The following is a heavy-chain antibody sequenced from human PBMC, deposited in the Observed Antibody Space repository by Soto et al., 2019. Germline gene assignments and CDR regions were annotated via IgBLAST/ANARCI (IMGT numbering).Heavy chain of an antibody. V-gene: IGHV4-30-4*01. Sequence: SETLSLTCTVSGGSISSGDYYWSWIRQPPGKGLEWIGYIYYSGSTYYNPSLKSRVTISVDTSKNQFSLKLSSVTAADTAVYYCARGGYDYVWGSYRYFDYWGQGTLVTVSS. J-gene: IGHJ4*02. D-gene: IGHD3-16*02. CDR3: ARGGYDYVWGSYRYFDY. CDR2: IYYSGST. CDR1: GGSISSGDYY.